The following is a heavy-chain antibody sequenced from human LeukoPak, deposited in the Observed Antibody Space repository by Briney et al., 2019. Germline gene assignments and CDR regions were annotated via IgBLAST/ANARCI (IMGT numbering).Heavy chain of an antibody. J-gene: IGHJ3*02. Sequence: GGSLRLSCVASGFTFSNYGMHWVRQAPGKGLEWVAFVRYDGSDKNYADSVKGRFTISRDNSKNTLYLQMNSLRAEDTAVYYCAKDIVGVVVSDAFDIWGQGTMVTVSS. CDR3: AKDIVGVVVSDAFDI. D-gene: IGHD3-22*01. CDR2: VRYDGSDK. CDR1: GFTFSNYG. V-gene: IGHV3-30*02.